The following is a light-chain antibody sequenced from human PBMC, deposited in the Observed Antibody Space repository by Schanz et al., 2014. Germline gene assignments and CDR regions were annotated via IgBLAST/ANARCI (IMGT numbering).Light chain of an antibody. V-gene: IGKV1-39*01. J-gene: IGKJ1*01. CDR3: QQYNRT. CDR1: QSISSH. Sequence: DIQLTQSPSSLSASVGDRVTITCRASQSISSHLNWYQQKPGKAPNLLIYAASSLQSGVPSRFSGSGSGTEFTLTISSLQPDDFATYYCQQYNRTFGQGTKVEIK. CDR2: AAS.